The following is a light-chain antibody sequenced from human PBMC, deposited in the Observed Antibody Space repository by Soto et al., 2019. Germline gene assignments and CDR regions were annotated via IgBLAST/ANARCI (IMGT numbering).Light chain of an antibody. J-gene: IGKJ1*01. V-gene: IGKV1-5*01. CDR2: DAS. CDR3: QQYNSYWT. CDR1: QSISSL. Sequence: DIQMTQSPSTLSASVGERVTITCRASQSISSLLAWYQQKPGKAPKLLIYDASSLESGVPSRFSGSGSGTEFTLTISSLQPDDFATYYCQQYNSYWTFGQGTKVDI.